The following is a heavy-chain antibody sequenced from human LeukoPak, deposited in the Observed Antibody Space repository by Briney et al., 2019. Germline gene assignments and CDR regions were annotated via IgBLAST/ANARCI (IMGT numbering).Heavy chain of an antibody. V-gene: IGHV1-18*01. D-gene: IGHD1-26*01. CDR1: GYTFTSYG. Sequence: ASVKVSCKASGYTFTSYGISWVRQAPGQGLEWMGWISAYNGNTNYAQKLQGRVTITTDESTSTAYMELSSLRSEDTAVYYCARGRVGATTYGDAFDIWGQGTMVTVSS. CDR2: ISAYNGNT. CDR3: ARGRVGATTYGDAFDI. J-gene: IGHJ3*02.